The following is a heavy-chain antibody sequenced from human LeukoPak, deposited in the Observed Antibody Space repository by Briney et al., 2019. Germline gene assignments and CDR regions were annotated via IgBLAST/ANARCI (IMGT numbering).Heavy chain of an antibody. V-gene: IGHV1-46*01. CDR3: ARSVGATPHFDY. CDR2: INPSGGST. Sequence: SSVKVSCKASGYTFTGYYMHWVRQAPGQGLEWMGIINPSGGSTSYAQKFQGRVTMTRDTSTSTVYMELSSLRSEDTAVYYCARSVGATPHFDYWGQGTLVTVSS. CDR1: GYTFTGYY. J-gene: IGHJ4*02. D-gene: IGHD1-26*01.